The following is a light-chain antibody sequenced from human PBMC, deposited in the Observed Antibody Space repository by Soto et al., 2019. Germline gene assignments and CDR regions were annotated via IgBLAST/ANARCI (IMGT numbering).Light chain of an antibody. V-gene: IGKV3-15*01. CDR2: GAS. CDR3: QQYNNWPPMYT. CDR1: QSVSSN. Sequence: EIVMTQSPATLSVSPGERATLSCRASQSVSSNLAWYQKKPGQAPRLLIYGASTRANGFPARLSGSGSGTEFTLTISSLQSENFAVYYCQQYNNWPPMYTFGQGTKVDIK. J-gene: IGKJ2*01.